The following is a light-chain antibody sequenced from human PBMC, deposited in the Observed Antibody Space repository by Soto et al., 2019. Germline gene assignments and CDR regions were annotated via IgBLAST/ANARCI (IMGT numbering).Light chain of an antibody. Sequence: SYELTQPHSVSVATGQTARITCGGDNIGSKSVHWYQRRPGQAPVLVIYDNSDRPSAIPERFSGSNSGNTATLTITRVEAGDEAEYSCQVWDVTSDHPVFGGGTKVTVL. CDR2: DNS. CDR3: QVWDVTSDHPV. CDR1: NIGSKS. V-gene: IGLV3-21*02. J-gene: IGLJ3*02.